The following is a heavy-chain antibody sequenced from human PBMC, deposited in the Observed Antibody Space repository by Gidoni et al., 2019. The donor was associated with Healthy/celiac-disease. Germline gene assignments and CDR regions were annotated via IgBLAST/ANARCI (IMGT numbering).Heavy chain of an antibody. CDR2: ISYDGSNK. V-gene: IGHV3-30-3*01. Sequence: QVQLVESGGGVVQPGRSLRLSCAASGFTFSSYAMHWVRQAPGKGLEWVAVISYDGSNKYYADSVKGRFTISRANSKNTLYLQMNSLRAEDTAVYYCARDPQVVPAAIWGHYFDYWGQGTLVTVSS. D-gene: IGHD2-2*02. CDR1: GFTFSSYA. J-gene: IGHJ4*02. CDR3: ARDPQVVPAAIWGHYFDY.